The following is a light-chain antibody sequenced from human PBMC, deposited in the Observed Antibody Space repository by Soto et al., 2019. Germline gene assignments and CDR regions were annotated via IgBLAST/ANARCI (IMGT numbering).Light chain of an antibody. CDR3: QQYGHSPIT. V-gene: IGKV3-20*01. J-gene: IGKJ5*01. CDR2: GAS. CDR1: QSVNTN. Sequence: EIVLTQYPGTLSLSPGERATLSCRASQSVNTNLAWYQQKPGQAPRLLISGASSRATGIPDRFSGSGSGTDFTLTISRLEPEDFALYYCQQYGHSPITFGQGTRLEIK.